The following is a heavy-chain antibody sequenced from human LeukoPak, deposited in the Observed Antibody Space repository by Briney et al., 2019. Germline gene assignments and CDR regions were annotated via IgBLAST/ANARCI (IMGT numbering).Heavy chain of an antibody. CDR3: ARHLQLWG. CDR1: GGSIRSSYYY. J-gene: IGHJ4*02. V-gene: IGHV4-39*01. CDR2: IYYSGST. Sequence: SETLSLTCTVSGGSIRSSYYYWGWIRQPPGKGLEWIGSIYYSGSTYYNPSLKSRVTISVDTSKNQFSLKLSSVTAADTAVYYCARHLQLWGWGQGTLVTVSS. D-gene: IGHD5-18*01.